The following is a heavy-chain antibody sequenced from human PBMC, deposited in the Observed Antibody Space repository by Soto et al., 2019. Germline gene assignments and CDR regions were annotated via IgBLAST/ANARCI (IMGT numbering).Heavy chain of an antibody. J-gene: IGHJ4*02. V-gene: IGHV3-53*01. Sequence: GGSLRLSCAASGFTVSNNYMSWVRQAPGKGLEWVSLIYSGGSTFYADSVKGRFTISRDNSENTLFLQMNSLRAEDTAVYFCATYTSLDYWGQGTLVTVSS. CDR1: GFTVSNNY. D-gene: IGHD2-2*02. CDR2: IYSGGST. CDR3: ATYTSLDY.